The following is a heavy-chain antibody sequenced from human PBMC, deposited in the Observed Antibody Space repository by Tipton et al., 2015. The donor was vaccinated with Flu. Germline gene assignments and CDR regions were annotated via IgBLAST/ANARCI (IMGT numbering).Heavy chain of an antibody. CDR2: IYSSGST. J-gene: IGHJ6*02. CDR3: ARAESSLWAGHYYGLDV. Sequence: GLVKPSQTLSLTCTVSGGSISSGSYYWSWIRQPAGKGLEWIGHIYSSGSTNYNPSLKSRGTISLDTSKNHFSLRLTSVTAADTALYFCARAESSLWAGHYYGLDVWGQGTTVTVSS. D-gene: IGHD6-19*01. V-gene: IGHV4-61*02. CDR1: GGSISSGSYY.